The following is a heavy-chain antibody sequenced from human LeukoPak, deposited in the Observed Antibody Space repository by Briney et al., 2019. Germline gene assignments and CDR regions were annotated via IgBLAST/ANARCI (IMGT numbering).Heavy chain of an antibody. V-gene: IGHV3-30*18. CDR2: ISYDGSKK. CDR3: AKGVLRYFDY. CDR1: GFTFSSYG. J-gene: IGHJ4*02. Sequence: GGSLRLSCAASGFTFSSYGMHWVRQAPGKGLEWVAVISYDGSKKYYADSVKGRFTISRDNSKNTLYLQMNSLRAEDTAVYYCAKGVLRYFDYWGQGTLVTVSS. D-gene: IGHD3-9*01.